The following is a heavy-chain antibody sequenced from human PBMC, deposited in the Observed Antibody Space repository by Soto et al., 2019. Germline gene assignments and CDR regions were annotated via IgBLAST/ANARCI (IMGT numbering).Heavy chain of an antibody. V-gene: IGHV1-2*02. J-gene: IGHJ5*02. D-gene: IGHD3-22*01. CDR1: DYSFTGHY. CDR3: AREYGKSGYDYFEP. CDR2: IDPKSGDT. Sequence: ASVKVSCKASDYSFTGHYLHWVRLAPGQGLEWMGWIDPKSGDTKYAPKFRDRVTLTSDTSSSTGYMDLTNLRYDDTAVYYCAREYGKSGYDYFEPWGQGTLVTVS.